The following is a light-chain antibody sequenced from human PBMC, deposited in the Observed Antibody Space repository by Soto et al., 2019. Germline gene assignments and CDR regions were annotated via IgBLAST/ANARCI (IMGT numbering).Light chain of an antibody. J-gene: IGKJ4*01. CDR2: AAS. V-gene: IGKV1-9*01. CDR1: QGISSY. Sequence: IQLTQSPSSLSASVGDRVTITCRASQGISSYLAWYQQKPGKAPTLLIYAASTLQRGVPSRFSRSGSGTYFALTISSLQPEYFSTDYCQQLNSYPSFGGGTKVEIK. CDR3: QQLNSYPS.